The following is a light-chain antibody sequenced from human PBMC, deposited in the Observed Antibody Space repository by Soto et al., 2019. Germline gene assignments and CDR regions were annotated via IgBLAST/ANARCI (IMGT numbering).Light chain of an antibody. CDR1: SSDVGGYNY. CDR2: DVS. V-gene: IGLV2-14*01. J-gene: IGLJ1*01. Sequence: VLTQPASVSGSPGQSITISCTGTSSDVGGYNYVSWYQQHPGKAPKLMIYDVSNRPSGVSNRFSGSKSGNTASLTISGLQAEDEADYYCSSYTSSSTLVFGTG. CDR3: SSYTSSSTLV.